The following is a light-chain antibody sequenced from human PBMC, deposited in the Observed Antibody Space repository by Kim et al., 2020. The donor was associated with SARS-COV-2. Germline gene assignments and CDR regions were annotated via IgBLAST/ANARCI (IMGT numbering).Light chain of an antibody. J-gene: IGLJ3*02. CDR1: SGHSTYA. CDR3: QTWDTGIRV. V-gene: IGLV4-69*01. CDR2: VDSDGSH. Sequence: ASVKLTGTLSSGHSTYAIAGHQQQPEKGPRYLMKVDSDGSHNKGDGIPDRFSGSSSGAERYLTISSLQSEDEADYYCQTWDTGIRVFGGGTKVTVL.